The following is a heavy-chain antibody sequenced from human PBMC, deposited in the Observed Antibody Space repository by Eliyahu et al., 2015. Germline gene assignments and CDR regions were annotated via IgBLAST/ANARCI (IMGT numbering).Heavy chain of an antibody. CDR3: AREGFGSYDGSGCYRSRGLVPDF. CDR1: AFXFXSXP. CDR2: ISYDGINK. J-gene: IGHJ4*02. V-gene: IGHV3-30*16. D-gene: IGHD3-22*01. Sequence: QVQLVESGGGVVQPGRSLRLSCAASAFXFXSXPXPXXRXAPGTGLEWVPLISYDGINKYYADSVKGRFTISRDNSKNTLFLQMNSLRGEDTAVFYCAREGFGSYDGSGCYRSRGLVPDFWGQGTLVTVSA.